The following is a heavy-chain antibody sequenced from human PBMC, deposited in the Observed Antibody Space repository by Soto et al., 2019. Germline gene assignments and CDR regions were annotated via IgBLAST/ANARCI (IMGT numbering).Heavy chain of an antibody. J-gene: IGHJ6*02. CDR2: INPNSGGT. V-gene: IGHV1-2*04. D-gene: IGHD4-4*01. CDR3: ASSYSNYALIDYYYYGMDV. Sequence: GASVKVSCKASGYTFTGYYMHWVRQAPGQGLEWMGWINPNSGGTNYAQKFQGWVTMTRDTSISTAYMELSSLRSEDTAVYYCASSYSNYALIDYYYYGMDVWGQGTTVTVSS. CDR1: GYTFTGYY.